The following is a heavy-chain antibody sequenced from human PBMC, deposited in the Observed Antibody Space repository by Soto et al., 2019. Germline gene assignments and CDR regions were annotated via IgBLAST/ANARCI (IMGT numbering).Heavy chain of an antibody. CDR2: MNPNSGNT. D-gene: IGHD2-8*01. J-gene: IGHJ6*03. V-gene: IGHV1-8*01. CDR1: GYTFTSYD. Sequence: GAXVKVSCKASGYTFTSYDINWVRQATGQGLEWMGWMNPNSGNTGYAQKFQGRVTMTRNTSISTAYMELSSLRSEDTAVYYCARTERGILNYYYYYMDVWGKGTTVPISS. CDR3: ARTERGILNYYYYYMDV.